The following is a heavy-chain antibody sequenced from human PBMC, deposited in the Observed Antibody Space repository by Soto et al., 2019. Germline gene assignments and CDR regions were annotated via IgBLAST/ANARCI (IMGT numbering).Heavy chain of an antibody. Sequence: SETLSLTCSVSGISVSTSDYYWGWVRQPPGKGLDWIGNIYYSGSTFYNPSLRSRVTLSVDTSKNQFSLRLNSVTAADTAVYFCAGFVVPASRNSDFDYWGQGTLVTVSS. J-gene: IGHJ4*02. CDR1: GISVSTSDYY. V-gene: IGHV4-39*01. CDR3: AGFVVPASRNSDFDY. CDR2: IYYSGST. D-gene: IGHD2-15*01.